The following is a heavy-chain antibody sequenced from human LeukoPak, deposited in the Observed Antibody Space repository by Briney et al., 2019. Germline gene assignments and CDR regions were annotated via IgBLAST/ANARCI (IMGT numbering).Heavy chain of an antibody. Sequence: ASETLSLTCSVSGGSISSYFWSWVRQPAGKGLEWIGRIQTSGSTNYNPSLKSRVTMSVDTSKNQFSLKLSSVTAADTAVYYCARAYSSSWYFNWFDPWGQGTLVTVSS. CDR1: GGSISSYF. CDR2: IQTSGST. D-gene: IGHD6-13*01. CDR3: ARAYSSSWYFNWFDP. V-gene: IGHV4-4*07. J-gene: IGHJ5*02.